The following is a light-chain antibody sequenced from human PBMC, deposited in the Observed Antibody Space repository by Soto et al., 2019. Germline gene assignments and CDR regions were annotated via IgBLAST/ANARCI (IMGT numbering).Light chain of an antibody. CDR1: QSLLYSSNNKNY. V-gene: IGKV4-1*01. J-gene: IGKJ3*01. Sequence: DIVMTQSPDSLAVSLGERATINCKSSQSLLYSSNNKNYLAWYQQKPGQPPKLLIYWASTREFGVPDRFSGNGSGTDFTLTISSLQAEDVAIYYCQHYYTTPFTFGPGTKVDIK. CDR3: QHYYTTPFT. CDR2: WAS.